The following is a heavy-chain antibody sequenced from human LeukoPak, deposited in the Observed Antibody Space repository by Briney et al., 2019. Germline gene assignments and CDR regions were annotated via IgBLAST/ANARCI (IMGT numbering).Heavy chain of an antibody. CDR1: GGSISSSY. Sequence: SETLSLTCTVSGGSISSSYWSWIRQPPGKGLEWIGYIYYSGSSNYNPSLKSRVTISVDTSKNQFSLKVSSVTAADTAIYYCARRLYDSSGYYLDYWGQGTLVTVSS. CDR2: IYYSGSS. D-gene: IGHD3-22*01. V-gene: IGHV4-59*01. CDR3: ARRLYDSSGYYLDY. J-gene: IGHJ4*02.